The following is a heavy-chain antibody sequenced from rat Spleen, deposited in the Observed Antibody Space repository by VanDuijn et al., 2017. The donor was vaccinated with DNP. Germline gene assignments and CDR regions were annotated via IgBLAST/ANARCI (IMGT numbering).Heavy chain of an antibody. V-gene: IGHV5-25*01. D-gene: IGHD1-6*01. CDR3: TRKCTTDYYGYFGF. Sequence: EVQLVESGGGLVQPGRSMKLSCAASGFTFSNYYMAWVRQAPTKGLEWVASISNTGDHTYYSDSVKGRFSLSRNNAKSTLYLQVNSLGSEDTATDYCTRKCTTDYYGYFGFGGPGTMVTVSA. CDR1: GFTFSNYY. CDR2: ISNTGDHT. J-gene: IGHJ1*01.